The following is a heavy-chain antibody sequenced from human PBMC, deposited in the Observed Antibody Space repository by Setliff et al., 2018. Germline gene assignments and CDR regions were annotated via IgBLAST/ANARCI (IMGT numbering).Heavy chain of an antibody. CDR1: GYSISSGYY. V-gene: IGHV4-38-2*02. J-gene: IGHJ6*03. Sequence: PSETLSLTCAVSGYSISSGYYWCWIRQPPGKGLEWIGSIYYSGSTYYNPSLKSRVTIFVDTSKNQFSLKLSSVTAADMAVYCCAREQWLDPPGYYYMDVWAKGTTVTVSS. CDR2: IYYSGST. D-gene: IGHD6-19*01. CDR3: AREQWLDPPGYYYMDV.